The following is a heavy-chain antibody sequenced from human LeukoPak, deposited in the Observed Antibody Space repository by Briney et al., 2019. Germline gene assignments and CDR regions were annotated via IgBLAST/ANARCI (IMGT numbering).Heavy chain of an antibody. D-gene: IGHD3-22*01. J-gene: IGHJ4*02. CDR1: GFTFSSYA. CDR3: AREGDYYDSSGYFPFDY. V-gene: IGHV3-23*01. Sequence: GGSLRLSCAASGFTFSSYAVSWVRQAPGKGLEWVSAISGSGGSTYYADSVKGRFTISRDNSKNTLYLQMNSLRAEDTAVYYCAREGDYYDSSGYFPFDYWGQGTLVTVSS. CDR2: ISGSGGST.